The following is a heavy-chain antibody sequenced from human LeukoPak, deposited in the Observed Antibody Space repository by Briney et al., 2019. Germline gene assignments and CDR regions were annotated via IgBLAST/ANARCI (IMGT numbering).Heavy chain of an antibody. CDR2: MNPNSGNT. CDR3: ARRDDFWSGYPLPYDPANYYGMDV. D-gene: IGHD3-3*01. J-gene: IGHJ6*02. CDR1: GYTFTSYD. V-gene: IGHV1-8*01. Sequence: ASVKVSCKASGYTFTSYDINWVRQATGQGLEWMGWMNPNSGNTGYAQKFQGRVTMTRDTSISTAYMELSRLRSDDTAVYYCARRDDFWSGYPLPYDPANYYGMDVWGQGTTVTVSS.